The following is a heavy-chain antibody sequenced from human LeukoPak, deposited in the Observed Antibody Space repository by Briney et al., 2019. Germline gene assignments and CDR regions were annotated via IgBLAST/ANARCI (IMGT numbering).Heavy chain of an antibody. D-gene: IGHD1-14*01. V-gene: IGHV3-53*01. CDR1: GFTVISNY. J-gene: IGHJ5*02. Sequence: GGSLRLSCAASGFTVISNYMSWVRQAPGKGLEWVSLIYSGGITYYADSVKGRFTISRDISKNTLYLQMNSLRAEDTAVYYCARGGSPTTSRAYNWSDPWGLGTVVSVSS. CDR3: ARGGSPTTSRAYNWSDP. CDR2: IYSGGIT.